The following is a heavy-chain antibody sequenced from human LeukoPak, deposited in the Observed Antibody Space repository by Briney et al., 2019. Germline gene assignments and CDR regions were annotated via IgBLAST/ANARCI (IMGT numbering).Heavy chain of an antibody. J-gene: IGHJ3*02. CDR2: INQDGSEK. D-gene: IGHD1-20*01. CDR1: GFTFSDYW. CDR3: ARDDYNWNVDAFEI. V-gene: IGHV3-7*01. Sequence: GGSLGLSCAASGFTFSDYWMTWVRQAPGKGLEWVANINQDGSEKYYVDSVKGRFTISRGNPKKSLYLQMNSLRAEDTAVYYCARDDYNWNVDAFEIWGQGSMVTVSS.